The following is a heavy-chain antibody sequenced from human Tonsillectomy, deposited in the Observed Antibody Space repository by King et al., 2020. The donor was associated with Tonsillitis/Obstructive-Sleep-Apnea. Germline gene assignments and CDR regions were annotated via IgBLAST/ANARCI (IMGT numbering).Heavy chain of an antibody. CDR3: TRDRLEASFDCSITSCYYMDV. D-gene: IGHD2-2*01. Sequence: VQLVESGGGLVQPGRSLRLSCTASGFTFGDYSMSWVRQAPGKGLEWVGFIRSKAYGGTTEYAASVKGRFIISRDESKSIAYLQMNSLKTEDTAVYYCTRDRLEASFDCSITSCYYMDVWGKGTTVTVSS. CDR2: IRSKAYGGTT. CDR1: GFTFGDYS. J-gene: IGHJ6*03. V-gene: IGHV3-49*04.